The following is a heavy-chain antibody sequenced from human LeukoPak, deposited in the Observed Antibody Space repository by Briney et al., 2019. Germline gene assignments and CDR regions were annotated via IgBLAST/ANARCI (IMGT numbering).Heavy chain of an antibody. V-gene: IGHV5-51*01. Sequence: ESLKISFPASGYSFTISWIGWARQMPGKGLEWMAIINPGDSDTRYSPSFQGQVTISAGKSISTVYLQWGSLKASDTAMYYCARQPGAGWFDPWGQGTLVTVSS. CDR2: INPGDSDT. CDR1: GYSFTISW. CDR3: ARQPGAGWFDP. J-gene: IGHJ5*02. D-gene: IGHD3-10*01.